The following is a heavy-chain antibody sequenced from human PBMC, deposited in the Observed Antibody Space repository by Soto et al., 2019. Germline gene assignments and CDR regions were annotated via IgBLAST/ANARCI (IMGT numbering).Heavy chain of an antibody. CDR1: GGSITTYY. Sequence: SETLSLTCTVSGGSITTYYWSWIRQPAGKGLEWIGRTYSGGSTNYNPSLRSRVTVSVDMSKNQFSLKLSSVTAADTAVYYCASGPGGFGEFSLDYWGQGTLVTVSS. CDR3: ASGPGGFGEFSLDY. J-gene: IGHJ4*02. CDR2: TYSGGST. D-gene: IGHD3-10*01. V-gene: IGHV4-4*07.